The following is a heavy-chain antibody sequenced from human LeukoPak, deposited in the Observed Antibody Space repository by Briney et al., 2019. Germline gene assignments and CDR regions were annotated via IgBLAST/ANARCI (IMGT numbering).Heavy chain of an antibody. CDR2: MYSGGST. D-gene: IGHD1-26*01. CDR3: ARVFRWELLPYYYYGMDV. Sequence: PGGSLRLSCAASGFTVSSNYMSWVRQAPGKGLEWVSVMYSGGSTYYADSVKGRFTISRHNSKNTLYLQMNSLRAEDTAVYYCARVFRWELLPYYYYGMDVWGQGTTVTVSS. J-gene: IGHJ6*01. V-gene: IGHV3-53*04. CDR1: GFTVSSNY.